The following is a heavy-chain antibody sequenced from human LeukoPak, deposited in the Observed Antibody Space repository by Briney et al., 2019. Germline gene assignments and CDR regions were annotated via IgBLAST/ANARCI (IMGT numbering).Heavy chain of an antibody. CDR3: ARGASGSGYYYYMDV. V-gene: IGHV1-69*05. CDR2: IIPIFGTA. J-gene: IGHJ6*03. CDR1: GGTFSSYA. Sequence: GASVKVSCKASGGTFSSYAISWVRQAPGQGLDWMGGIIPIFGTANYAQKFQGRVTITTDESTSTAYMELSSLRSEDTAVYYCARGASGSGYYYYMDVWGKGTTVTVSS. D-gene: IGHD3-10*01.